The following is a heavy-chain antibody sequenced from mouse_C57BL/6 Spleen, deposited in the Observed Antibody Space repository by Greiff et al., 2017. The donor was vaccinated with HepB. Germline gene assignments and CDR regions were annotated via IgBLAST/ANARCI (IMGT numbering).Heavy chain of an antibody. CDR1: GYTFTSYT. CDR3: ARKGGDYAMDY. CDR2: INPSSGYT. Sequence: VQLKESGAELARPGASVKMSCKASGYTFTSYTMHWVKQRPGQGLEWIGYINPSSGYTKYNQKFKDKATLTADKSSSTAYMQLSSLTSEDSAVYYCARKGGDYAMDYWGQGTSVTVSS. V-gene: IGHV1-4*01. J-gene: IGHJ4*01.